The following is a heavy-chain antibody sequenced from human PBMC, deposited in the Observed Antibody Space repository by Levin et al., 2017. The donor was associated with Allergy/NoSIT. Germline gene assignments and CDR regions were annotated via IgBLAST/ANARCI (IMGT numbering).Heavy chain of an antibody. Sequence: SETLSLTCTVSGGSIISYYWSWVRQSPGKGLEWIGYVFNSGKPNYNPALKSRVTISMDTSRNQFSLNLSSVTAADTAFYYCARELKRCCGGGTCYSDWFDAWGQGILVTVSS. CDR1: GGSIISYY. D-gene: IGHD2-15*01. CDR3: ARELKRCCGGGTCYSDWFDA. CDR2: VFNSGKP. V-gene: IGHV4-59*01. J-gene: IGHJ5*02.